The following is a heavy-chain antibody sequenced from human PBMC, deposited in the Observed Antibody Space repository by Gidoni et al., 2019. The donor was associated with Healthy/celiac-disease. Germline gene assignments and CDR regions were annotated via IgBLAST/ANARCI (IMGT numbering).Heavy chain of an antibody. CDR1: YG. CDR3: ARSATVTEAFDN. Sequence: YGIGWVRQMPGKGLEWMGIIYPGDSDTRYSPSFQGQVTISADKSISTAYLQWSSLKASDTAMYYCARSATVTEAFDNWGQGTLVTVSS. D-gene: IGHD4-17*01. V-gene: IGHV5-51*01. CDR2: IYPGDSDT. J-gene: IGHJ4*02.